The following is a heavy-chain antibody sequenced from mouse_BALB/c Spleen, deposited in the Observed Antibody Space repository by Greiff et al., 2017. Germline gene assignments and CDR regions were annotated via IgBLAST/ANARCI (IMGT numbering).Heavy chain of an antibody. CDR3: ARSGTTVVAHWYFDV. Sequence: EVQVVESGGGLVQPGGSRKLSCAASGFTFSSFGMHWVRQAPEKGLEWVAYISSGSSTIYYADTVKGRFTISRDNPKNTLFLQMTSLRSEDTAMYYCARSGTTVVAHWYFDVWGAGTTVTVSS. CDR2: ISSGSSTI. V-gene: IGHV5-17*02. D-gene: IGHD1-1*01. J-gene: IGHJ1*01. CDR1: GFTFSSFG.